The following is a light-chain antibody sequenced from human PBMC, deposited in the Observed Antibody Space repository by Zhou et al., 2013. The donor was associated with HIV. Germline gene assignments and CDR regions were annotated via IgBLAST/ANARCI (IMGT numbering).Light chain of an antibody. CDR1: SSNIGAFYD. V-gene: IGLV1-40*01. CDR3: SSYTTSSTVV. CDR2: GNS. Sequence: QSVLTQPPSVSGAPGQRVTISCTGSSSNIGAFYDVHWYQQLPGTAPKLLIYGNSNRPSGVPDRFSGSKSGNTASLTISGLQAEDEADYYCSSYTTSSTVVFGGGTKLTVL. J-gene: IGLJ2*01.